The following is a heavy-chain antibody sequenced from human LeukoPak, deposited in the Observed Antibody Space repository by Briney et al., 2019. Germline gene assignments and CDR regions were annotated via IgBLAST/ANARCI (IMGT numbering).Heavy chain of an antibody. Sequence: PSETLSLTCAVSGYSISSGYYWGWIRQPPGKGLEWIGSIYHSGSTYYNPSLKGRVTISVDTSKNQFSLKLSSVTAADTAVYYCARPRLDSGSYYPHAFDIWGQGTMVTVSS. J-gene: IGHJ3*02. CDR1: GYSISSGYY. CDR3: ARPRLDSGSYYPHAFDI. CDR2: IYHSGST. V-gene: IGHV4-38-2*01. D-gene: IGHD1-26*01.